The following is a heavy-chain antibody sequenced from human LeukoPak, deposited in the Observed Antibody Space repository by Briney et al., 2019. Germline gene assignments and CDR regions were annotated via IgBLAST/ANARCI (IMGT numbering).Heavy chain of an antibody. V-gene: IGHV3-21*01. Sequence: PGGSLRLSCAASGFTFSSYSMNWVRQAPGKGLEWVSSISSSSSYIYYADSVKGRFTISRDNAKNSLYLQMNSLRAEDTAVYYCARDRIGGVRGDAFDIWGQGTMVTVSS. CDR3: ARDRIGGVRGDAFDI. J-gene: IGHJ3*02. D-gene: IGHD3-10*02. CDR2: ISSSSSYI. CDR1: GFTFSSYS.